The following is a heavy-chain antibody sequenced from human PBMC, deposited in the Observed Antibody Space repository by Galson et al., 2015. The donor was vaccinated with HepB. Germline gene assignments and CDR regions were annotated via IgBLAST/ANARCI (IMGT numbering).Heavy chain of an antibody. Sequence: SLRLSCAASGFTFSSYAMSWVRQAPGKGLEWVSANSGSGGSTYYADSVKGRFTISRDNSKNTLYLQMNSLRAEDTAVYYCAKGWFLEWLLSDYMDVWGKGTTVTVSS. CDR1: GFTFSSYA. CDR3: AKGWFLEWLLSDYMDV. V-gene: IGHV3-23*01. D-gene: IGHD3-3*01. CDR2: NSGSGGST. J-gene: IGHJ6*03.